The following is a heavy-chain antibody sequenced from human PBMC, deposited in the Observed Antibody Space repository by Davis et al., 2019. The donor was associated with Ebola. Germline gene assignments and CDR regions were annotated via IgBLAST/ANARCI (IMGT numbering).Heavy chain of an antibody. D-gene: IGHD3-22*01. CDR1: GYTLTELS. J-gene: IGHJ6*02. Sequence: ASVKVSCKVSGYTLTELSMHWVRQAPGKGLEWMGGFDPEDGETIYAQKFQGRVTMTEDTSTDTAYMELSSLRSEDTAVYYCATAYYYDSSGRGLYYYGMDVWGQGTTVTVSS. CDR3: ATAYYYDSSGRGLYYYGMDV. CDR2: FDPEDGET. V-gene: IGHV1-24*01.